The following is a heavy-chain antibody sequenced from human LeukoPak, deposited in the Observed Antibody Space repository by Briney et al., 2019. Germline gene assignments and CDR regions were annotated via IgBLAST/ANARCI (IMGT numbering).Heavy chain of an antibody. Sequence: GASVKVSCKASGGTFSSYAISWVRQAPGQGLEWMGGIIPIFGTANYAQKFQGRVTITADKSTSTAYMELSSLRSEDTAVYYCARDRSSGYAIMDWFDPWGQGTLVTVSS. CDR1: GGTFSSYA. CDR2: IIPIFGTA. J-gene: IGHJ5*02. CDR3: ARDRSSGYAIMDWFDP. V-gene: IGHV1-69*06. D-gene: IGHD5-12*01.